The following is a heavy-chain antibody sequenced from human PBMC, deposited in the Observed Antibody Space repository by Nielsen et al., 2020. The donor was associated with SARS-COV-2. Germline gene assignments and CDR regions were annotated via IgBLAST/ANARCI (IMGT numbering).Heavy chain of an antibody. J-gene: IGHJ4*02. V-gene: IGHV3-13*04. CDR2: IGTAGDT. CDR3: ARVGVSAVIDY. D-gene: IGHD6-6*01. Sequence: GGSLRLSCAASGFTFSSYDMHWVRQATGKGLEWVSAIGTAGDTYYPGSVKGRFTISRENAKNSLYLQMNSLRAEDTAVYYCARVGVSAVIDYWGQGTLVTVSS. CDR1: GFTFSSYD.